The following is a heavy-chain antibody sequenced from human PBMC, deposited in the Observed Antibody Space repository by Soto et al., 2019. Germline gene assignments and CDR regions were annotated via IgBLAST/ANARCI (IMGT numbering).Heavy chain of an antibody. CDR2: IYHSGST. CDR3: ARTSKWELNIRTAYFDY. V-gene: IGHV4-4*02. Sequence: QVQLQESGPGLVKPSGTLSLTCAVSGGSISSSNWWSWVRQPPGKGLEWIGEIYHSGSTNYNPSLKSRVTISVDKSKNQFSLKLSSVTAADTAVYYCARTSKWELNIRTAYFDYWGQGTLVTVSS. J-gene: IGHJ4*02. CDR1: GGSISSSNW. D-gene: IGHD1-26*01.